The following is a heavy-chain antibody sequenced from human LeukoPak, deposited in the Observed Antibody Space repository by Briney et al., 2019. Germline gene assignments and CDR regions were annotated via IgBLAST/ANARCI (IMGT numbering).Heavy chain of an antibody. CDR2: INPSGGPT. D-gene: IGHD2-15*01. J-gene: IGHJ4*02. CDR1: GYTFTSYD. V-gene: IGHV1-46*01. Sequence: GASVKVSCKASGYTFTSYDINWVRQAPGQGPECMGMINPSGGPTNYAPKFHGRVTMTRATSTSTVYMKLSSLTSEDTAVYYCARETAEKAAALDYWGQGTLVTVSS. CDR3: ARETAEKAAALDY.